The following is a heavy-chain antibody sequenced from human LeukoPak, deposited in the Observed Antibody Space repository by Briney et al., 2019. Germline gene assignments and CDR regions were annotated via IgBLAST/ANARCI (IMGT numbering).Heavy chain of an antibody. CDR2: ISAYNGNT. D-gene: IGHD1-26*01. Sequence: ASVKVTCKASGYSFISHGISWVRQAPGQGLEWMGWISAYNGNTNYAQKIQGRVTMTTDASTSTAYMELRSLTSDDTAVYYCARDLGPYVGSYYSHYNMDVWGKGTTVTVSS. CDR1: GYSFISHG. CDR3: ARDLGPYVGSYYSHYNMDV. V-gene: IGHV1-18*01. J-gene: IGHJ6*03.